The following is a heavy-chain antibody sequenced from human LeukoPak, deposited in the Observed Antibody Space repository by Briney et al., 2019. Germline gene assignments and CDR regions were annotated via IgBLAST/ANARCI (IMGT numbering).Heavy chain of an antibody. Sequence: GGSLRLSCAASGFTVSSNYMSWVRQAPGKGLEWVSVIYSGGSTYYADSVKGRFTISRDNSKNTLYLQMNSLRAEDTAVYYCARGQVVVTAGAAFDIWAKGQWSPSLQ. CDR2: IYSGGST. D-gene: IGHD2-21*02. CDR1: GFTVSSNY. V-gene: IGHV3-53*01. CDR3: ARGQVVVTAGAAFDI. J-gene: IGHJ3*02.